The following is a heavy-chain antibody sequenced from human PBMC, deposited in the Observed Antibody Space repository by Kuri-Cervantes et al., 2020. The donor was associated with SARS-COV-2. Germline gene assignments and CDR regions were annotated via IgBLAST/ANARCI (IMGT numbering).Heavy chain of an antibody. CDR3: ASDLRLGKSLDY. Sequence: SCTSSGFIFSDYYMTWIRQAPGKGLEWVSNIGPSGTTKYYADSVKGRFTISRDNAKNSLYLQMSSLRAEDTAVYYCASDLRLGKSLDYWGQGTLVTVSS. CDR2: IGPSGTTK. J-gene: IGHJ4*02. CDR1: GFIFSDYY. V-gene: IGHV3-11*04. D-gene: IGHD7-27*01.